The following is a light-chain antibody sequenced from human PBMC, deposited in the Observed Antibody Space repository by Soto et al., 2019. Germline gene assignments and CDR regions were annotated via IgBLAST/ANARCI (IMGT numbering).Light chain of an antibody. CDR1: QGIGDT. J-gene: IGKJ4*01. CDR3: QPYNNWPLT. Sequence: VISQSPSTLSVSHREGATLSCRASQGIGDTLAWYQHKPGQTPRLLIYDTSTRATGVPTRFSGSRSGAEFTLTINSLQSEDFAVYYCQPYNNWPLTFGGGTKVDI. V-gene: IGKV3-15*01. CDR2: DTS.